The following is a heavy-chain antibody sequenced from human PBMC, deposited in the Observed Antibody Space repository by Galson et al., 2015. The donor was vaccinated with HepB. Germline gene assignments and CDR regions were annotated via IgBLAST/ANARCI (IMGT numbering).Heavy chain of an antibody. CDR1: GYTFTSYY. Sequence: SVKVSCKASGYTFTSYYMHWVRQAPGQGLEWMGIINPSGGSTSYAQKFQGRVTMTRDTSTSTVYMELSSLRSEDTAVYYCARDRIHDSSSFHWYFDLWGRGTLVTVSS. CDR2: INPSGGST. J-gene: IGHJ2*01. CDR3: ARDRIHDSSSFHWYFDL. D-gene: IGHD6-13*01. V-gene: IGHV1-46*03.